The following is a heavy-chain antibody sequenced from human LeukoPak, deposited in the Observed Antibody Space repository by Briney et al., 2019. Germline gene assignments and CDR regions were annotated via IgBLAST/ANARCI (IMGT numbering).Heavy chain of an antibody. CDR2: ISGRGGST. CDR1: GFTFGSYA. D-gene: IGHD2-15*01. CDR3: AREGGYCYGASCRFFDS. V-gene: IGHV3-23*01. Sequence: PGGSLRLSCAASGFTFGSYAMYWVRQAPGKGLEWVSGISGRGGSTFYADSVKGRFSISRDNDQNSVYLQMNSLRAEDTAVYYCAREGGYCYGASCRFFDSWGQGTLLTVSS. J-gene: IGHJ4*02.